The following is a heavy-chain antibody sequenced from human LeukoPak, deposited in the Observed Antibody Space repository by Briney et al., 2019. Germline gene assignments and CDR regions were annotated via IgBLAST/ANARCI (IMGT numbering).Heavy chain of an antibody. Sequence: QPGGSLRLSCAASGFTVSNNYMSWVRQAPGKGLEWVSVLYRGGDTYYADPVKGRFTISRDNSKNTLYLQMNSLRAEDTAVYYCAKDLLYSSDNCWGQGTLVTVSS. V-gene: IGHV3-53*01. CDR3: AKDLLYSSDNC. D-gene: IGHD3-22*01. CDR1: GFTVSNNY. CDR2: LYRGGDT. J-gene: IGHJ4*02.